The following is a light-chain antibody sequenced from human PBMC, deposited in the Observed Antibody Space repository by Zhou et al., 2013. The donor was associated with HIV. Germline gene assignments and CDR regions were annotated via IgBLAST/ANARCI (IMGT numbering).Light chain of an antibody. J-gene: IGKJ2*01. CDR3: QQRSNWA. CDR2: DTS. CDR1: QSVRNY. Sequence: EVVLTQSPVTLSLSPGERATLSCRASQSVRNYLAWYQQKCGQAPRLLIYDTSNRATGIPARFSGSGSGTDFTLTISSLEPEDFAVYYCQQRSNWAFGQGTKLEIK. V-gene: IGKV3-11*01.